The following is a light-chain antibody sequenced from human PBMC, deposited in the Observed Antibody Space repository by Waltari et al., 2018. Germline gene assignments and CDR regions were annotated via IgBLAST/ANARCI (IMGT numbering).Light chain of an antibody. CDR2: EVS. V-gene: IGLV2-8*01. Sequence: SASGSPGQSVTISCTGTSTDVGVYNYVSWYQQHPGKAPKLMIYEVSKRPSGVPDRFSGSKSGNTASLTVSGLQAEDEADYYCSSYAGSDNLVFGGGTKLTVL. CDR1: STDVGVYNY. CDR3: SSYAGSDNLV. J-gene: IGLJ2*01.